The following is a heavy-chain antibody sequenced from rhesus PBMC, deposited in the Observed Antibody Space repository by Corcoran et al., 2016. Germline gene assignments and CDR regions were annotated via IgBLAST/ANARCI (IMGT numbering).Heavy chain of an antibody. Sequence: QVQLQESGPGLVKPSETLSLTSAVSGGPSSSYWWSWTRQPPGKGREWSEEINGNSGSTNYNPSLKSRVTISKDASKNQFSLKLSSVTAADTAVYYCARSPGLVTINARYGLDSWGQGVVVTVSS. CDR3: ARSPGLVTINARYGLDS. J-gene: IGHJ6*01. D-gene: IGHD3-3*01. CDR2: INGNSGST. CDR1: GGPSSSYW. V-gene: IGHV4-80*01.